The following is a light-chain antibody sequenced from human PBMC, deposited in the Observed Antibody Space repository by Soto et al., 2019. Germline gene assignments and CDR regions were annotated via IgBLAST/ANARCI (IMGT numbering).Light chain of an antibody. CDR3: SSYAGSNNYV. Sequence: QSVLTQPPSASGSPGQSVTFSCTGTSSDVGGYNYVSWYQQHPGKAPKLMIYEVSKRPSGVPDRFSGSKSGNTASLTVSGLQAEDEADYYCSSYAGSNNYVFGTGT. CDR2: EVS. CDR1: SSDVGGYNY. V-gene: IGLV2-8*01. J-gene: IGLJ1*01.